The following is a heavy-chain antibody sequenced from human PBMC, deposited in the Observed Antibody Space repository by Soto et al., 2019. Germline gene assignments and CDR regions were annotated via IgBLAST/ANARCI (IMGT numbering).Heavy chain of an antibody. CDR3: ATGGGTEMATITGHNWFDP. Sequence: QVQLVQSGAEVKKPGSSVKVSCKASGGTFSSYAISWVRQAPGQGLEWMGGIIPIFGTANYAQKFQGRVTITAEESTSTAYVELGRLRSEDTAVYYCATGGGTEMATITGHNWFDPWGQGTLVTVSS. J-gene: IGHJ5*02. V-gene: IGHV1-69*12. CDR1: GGTFSSYA. CDR2: IIPIFGTA. D-gene: IGHD5-12*01.